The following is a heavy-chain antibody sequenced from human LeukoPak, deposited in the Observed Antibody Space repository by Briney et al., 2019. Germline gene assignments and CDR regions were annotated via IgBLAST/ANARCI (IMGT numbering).Heavy chain of an antibody. J-gene: IGHJ3*02. CDR1: GFTFSSYG. CDR3: AKDRPRGYSYGSYAFDI. V-gene: IGHV3-30*02. D-gene: IGHD5-18*01. CDR2: IRYDGSNK. Sequence: GGSLRLSCAASGFTFSSYGMHWVRQAPGKGLEWVAFIRYDGSNKYYADSVKGRFTISRDNSKNTVYLQMNSLSAEDTAVYYCAKDRPRGYSYGSYAFDIWGQGTMVTVSS.